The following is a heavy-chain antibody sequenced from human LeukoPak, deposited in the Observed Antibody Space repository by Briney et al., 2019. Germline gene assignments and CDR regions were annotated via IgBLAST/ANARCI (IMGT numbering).Heavy chain of an antibody. J-gene: IGHJ4*02. CDR3: AKDRFPWYSSGWFPFDY. Sequence: GGSLRLSCAASGFTFSSYAMSWVRQAPGKGLEWVSAISGSGGSTYYADSVKGRFTISRDNSKNTLYLQMNSLRAEDTAVYYCAKDRFPWYSSGWFPFDYWGQGTLVTVSS. V-gene: IGHV3-23*01. CDR2: ISGSGGST. CDR1: GFTFSSYA. D-gene: IGHD6-19*01.